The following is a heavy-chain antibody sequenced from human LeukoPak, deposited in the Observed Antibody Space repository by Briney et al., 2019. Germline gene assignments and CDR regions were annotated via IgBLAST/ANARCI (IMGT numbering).Heavy chain of an antibody. J-gene: IGHJ4*02. Sequence: SETLSLTCTVSGDSVSSDNYYWSWIRQPPGKGLEWIAYIDYSGATKFNPSLKSRVTITLDTSKNQFSLKLSSVTAADTAVYYCARDRRGHYDSSGHFDYWGQGTLVTVSS. CDR1: GDSVSSDNYY. CDR2: IDYSGAT. D-gene: IGHD3-22*01. CDR3: ARDRRGHYDSSGHFDY. V-gene: IGHV4-61*01.